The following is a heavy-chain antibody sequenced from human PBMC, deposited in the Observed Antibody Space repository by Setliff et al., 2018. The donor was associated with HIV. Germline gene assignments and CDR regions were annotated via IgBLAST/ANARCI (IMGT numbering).Heavy chain of an antibody. Sequence: GGSLRLSCAASGFTFNNYAMNWVRQAPGKGLEWVSGLSGSGANTYYADSVKGRFTISRDNSKNTLFLQMNSLRAEDAAVYYCASIELAAMVPVDYWGQGTVVTVSS. V-gene: IGHV3-23*01. D-gene: IGHD5-18*01. CDR3: ASIELAAMVPVDY. CDR2: LSGSGANT. J-gene: IGHJ4*03. CDR1: GFTFNNYA.